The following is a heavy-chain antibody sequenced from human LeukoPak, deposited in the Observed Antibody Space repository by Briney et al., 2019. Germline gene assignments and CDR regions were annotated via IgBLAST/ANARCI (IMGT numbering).Heavy chain of an antibody. CDR2: INPNNGGT. CDR1: GYTFSSYF. V-gene: IGHV1-2*02. CDR3: AREVSGTVYSDF. J-gene: IGHJ4*02. D-gene: IGHD6-19*01. Sequence: GVSVKVSCKASGYTFSSYFMHWVRQAPGQGPEWMGWINPNNGGTNYAQKFQGRVTVTRDSSINTVYMELDSLRSDDTAVYYCAREVSGTVYSDFWGQGTLVTVSS.